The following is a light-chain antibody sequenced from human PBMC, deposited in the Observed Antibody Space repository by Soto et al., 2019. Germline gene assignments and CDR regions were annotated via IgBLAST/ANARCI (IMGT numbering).Light chain of an antibody. Sequence: VLTQSPGSLPLSPGERATLSCRASHSVSSRYLAWYQQKPGQGPRLLISGASTRATGIPDRFSGSGSGTDFTLTISRLEPEDFAVYYCHQYGNSRWTFGQGTKVDIK. V-gene: IGKV3-20*01. CDR2: GAS. J-gene: IGKJ1*01. CDR1: HSVSSRY. CDR3: HQYGNSRWT.